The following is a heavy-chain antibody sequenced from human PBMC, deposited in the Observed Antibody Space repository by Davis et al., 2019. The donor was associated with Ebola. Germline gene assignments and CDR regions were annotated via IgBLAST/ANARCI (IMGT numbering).Heavy chain of an antibody. D-gene: IGHD6-13*01. CDR1: GYTFTSYA. J-gene: IGHJ5*02. Sequence: AASVKVSCKASGYTFTSYAISWVRQAPGQGLEWMGGIIPIFGTANYAQKFQGRVTITADESTSTAYMELSSLRSDDTAMYYCARDLTAGTGWFDPWGQGTLVTVSS. V-gene: IGHV1-69*13. CDR3: ARDLTAGTGWFDP. CDR2: IIPIFGTA.